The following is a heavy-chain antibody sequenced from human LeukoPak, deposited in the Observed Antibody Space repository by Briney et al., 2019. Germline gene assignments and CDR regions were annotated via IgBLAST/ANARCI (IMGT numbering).Heavy chain of an antibody. CDR1: GFTFSSYG. CDR2: IRYDGSNK. J-gene: IGHJ4*02. CDR3: ATSFGPVIAAAGTGAD. Sequence: GGSLRLSCAASGFTFSSYGMHWVRQAPGKGLEWVAFIRYDGSNKYYADSVKGRFTISRDNSKNTLYLQMNSLRAEDTAVYYCATSFGPVIAAAGTGADWGQGTLVTVSS. V-gene: IGHV3-30*02. D-gene: IGHD6-13*01.